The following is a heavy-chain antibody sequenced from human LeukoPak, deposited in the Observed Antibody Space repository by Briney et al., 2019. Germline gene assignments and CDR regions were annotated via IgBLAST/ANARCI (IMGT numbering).Heavy chain of an antibody. D-gene: IGHD6-19*01. CDR2: IYYSGST. CDR3: ARGYSSGWYRIDY. J-gene: IGHJ4*02. CDR1: GGSISSYY. V-gene: IGHV4-59*01. Sequence: SETLSLTCTVSGGSISSYYWSWIRQPPGKGLEWIGYIYYSGSTNYNPSPKSRVTISVDTSKNQFSLKLSSVTAADTAVYYCARGYSSGWYRIDYWGQGTLVTVSS.